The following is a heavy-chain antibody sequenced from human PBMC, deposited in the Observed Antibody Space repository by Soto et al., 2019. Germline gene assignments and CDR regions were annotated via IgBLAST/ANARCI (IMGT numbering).Heavy chain of an antibody. CDR1: GFTFSSYG. V-gene: IGHV3-30*03. CDR2: ISYDGSNK. CDR3: ALGLTTWEPGLSY. J-gene: IGHJ4*02. Sequence: QVQLVESGGGVVQPGRSLRLSCAASGFTFSSYGMHWVRQAPGKGLEWVAGISYDGSNKYYADSVKGRFTISRDNSKNALYLQMNSLRAEDTAVYYCALGLTTWEPGLSYWGQGTLVTVSS. D-gene: IGHD1-1*01.